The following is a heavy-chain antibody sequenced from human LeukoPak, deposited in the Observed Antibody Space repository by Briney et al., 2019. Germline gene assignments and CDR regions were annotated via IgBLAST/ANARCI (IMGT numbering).Heavy chain of an antibody. CDR3: ARVPSSASCYFCYLDP. D-gene: IGHD2-2*01. Sequence: GGSLRLSCAASGFTFSSYAMGWVRQAPGKGLEWVSGISGSGGTTYYADSVRGRFTISRDYSKTTVYMQMKSLRVEDTAVYYCARVPSSASCYFCYLDPWGQGTLVTVSS. CDR2: ISGSGGTT. CDR1: GFTFSSYA. V-gene: IGHV3-23*01. J-gene: IGHJ5*02.